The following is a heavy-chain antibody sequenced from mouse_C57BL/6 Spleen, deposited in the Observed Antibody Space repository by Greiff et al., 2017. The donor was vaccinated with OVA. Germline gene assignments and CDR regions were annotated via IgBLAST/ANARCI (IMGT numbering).Heavy chain of an antibody. J-gene: IGHJ2*01. CDR1: GYTFTSYW. D-gene: IGHD1-1*01. V-gene: IGHV1-55*01. CDR3: ARGGEFITTVVAVDY. Sequence: VKLQQPGAELVKPGASVKMSCKASGYTFTSYWITWVKQRPGQGLEWIGDIYPGSGSTNYNEKFKSKATLTVDTSSSTAYMQISSLTSEDSAVYYCARGGEFITTVVAVDYWGQGTTLTVSS. CDR2: IYPGSGST.